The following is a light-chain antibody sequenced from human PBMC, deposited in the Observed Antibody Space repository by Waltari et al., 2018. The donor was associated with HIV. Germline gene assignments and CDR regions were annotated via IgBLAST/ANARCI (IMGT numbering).Light chain of an antibody. CDR2: EVT. Sequence: QSALTQPASVSGSPGRSITISCTGTSSNIGTYNLVSWHQQHPGKAPNTLIYEVTKRPSGVSNRFSVSKSGNTASLTISGLQAEDEADYYCCSYAGSSTLVFGGGTKVTVL. V-gene: IGLV2-23*02. CDR1: SSNIGTYNL. J-gene: IGLJ3*02. CDR3: CSYAGSSTLV.